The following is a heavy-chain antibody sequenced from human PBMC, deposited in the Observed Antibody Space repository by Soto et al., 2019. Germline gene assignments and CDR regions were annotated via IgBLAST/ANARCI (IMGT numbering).Heavy chain of an antibody. CDR2: IIPIVGTA. Sequence: QGLEWMGGIIPIVGTANYAQKFPGRLPINADKSTSTAHMELRSLRSEDTAVYYCASGLRGYSGYEVYYYGMDVWGQGTTVTVCS. CDR3: ASGLRGYSGYEVYYYGMDV. D-gene: IGHD5-12*01. V-gene: IGHV1-69*06. J-gene: IGHJ6*02.